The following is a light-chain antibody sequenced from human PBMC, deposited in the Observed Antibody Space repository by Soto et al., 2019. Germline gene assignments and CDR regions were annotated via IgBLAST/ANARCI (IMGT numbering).Light chain of an antibody. CDR3: AAWADSLNVLYV. CDR2: NNN. CDR1: RSNIGTNA. Sequence: QAVVTQPPSASATPGQRVTISCSGSRSNIGTNAVNWYQQLPGTAPRLLIYNNNQRPSGVPDRFSGSKSGTSASLAISGPQSADEATYFCAAWADSLNVLYVFGTGTKVTVL. J-gene: IGLJ1*01. V-gene: IGLV1-44*01.